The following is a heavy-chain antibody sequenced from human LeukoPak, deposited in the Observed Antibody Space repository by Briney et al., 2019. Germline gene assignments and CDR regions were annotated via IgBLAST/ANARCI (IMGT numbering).Heavy chain of an antibody. CDR1: GFTFSDYY. CDR3: AKDSPALFDAFDI. Sequence: PGGSLRLSCAASGFTFSDYYMSWIRQAPGKGPEWVSYISSSGHTIYYADSVKGRFTISRDNSKNTLYLQMNSLRAEDTAVYYCAKDSPALFDAFDIWGQGTMVTVSS. J-gene: IGHJ3*02. CDR2: ISSSGHTI. V-gene: IGHV3-11*01.